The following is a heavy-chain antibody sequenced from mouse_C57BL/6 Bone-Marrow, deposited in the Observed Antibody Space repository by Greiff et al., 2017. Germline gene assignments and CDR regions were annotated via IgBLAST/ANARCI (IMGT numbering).Heavy chain of an antibody. Sequence: QVQLQQPGAELVMPGASVKLSCKASGYTFTSYWMHWVKQRPGQGLEWIGEIDPSDSYTNYNQKFKGKSTLTVDKSSSTAYMQLSSLTSEDSAVYYCAREGGSLSYAMDYWGQGTSVTVSS. D-gene: IGHD6-2*01. CDR2: IDPSDSYT. CDR1: GYTFTSYW. V-gene: IGHV1-69*01. J-gene: IGHJ4*01. CDR3: AREGGSLSYAMDY.